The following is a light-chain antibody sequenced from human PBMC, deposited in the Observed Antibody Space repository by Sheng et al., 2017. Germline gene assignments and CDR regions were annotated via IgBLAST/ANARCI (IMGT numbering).Light chain of an antibody. J-gene: IGKJ4*01. V-gene: IGKV3-20*01. CDR1: QSVSTY. Sequence: DIVLTQSPATLSLSRGERATLSCRASQSVSTYLAWYQQKPDQAPRLLIYDASKRATDIPARFSGTGSGTDFTLTISRLEPEDFAVYYCQQYVTSPLTFGGGTKVEIK. CDR2: DAS. CDR3: QQYVTSPLT.